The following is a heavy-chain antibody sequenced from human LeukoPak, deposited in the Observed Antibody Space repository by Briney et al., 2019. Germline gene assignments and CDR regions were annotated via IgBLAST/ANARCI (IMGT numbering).Heavy chain of an antibody. V-gene: IGHV4-59*11. Sequence: SETLSLTCTVSGGSISSHYWSWIRQPPGKGLEWIGYIYYSGSTNYNPSLKSRVTISVDTSKNQFSLKLSSVTAADTAVYYCARDLVGATPCWSDPWGQGTLVTVSS. D-gene: IGHD1-26*01. CDR1: GGSISSHY. CDR3: ARDLVGATPCWSDP. J-gene: IGHJ5*02. CDR2: IYYSGST.